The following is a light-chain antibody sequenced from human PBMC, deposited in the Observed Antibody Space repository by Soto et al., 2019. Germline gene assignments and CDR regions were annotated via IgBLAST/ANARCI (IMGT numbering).Light chain of an antibody. Sequence: QSALTQPASVSGSPGQSITISCTGTSSDVGIYNLVSWYQQHPGKAPKLMIYEGSKRPSGVSNLFSGSKSGNTASLTISGLQAEDEADYYCCSYAGSSTPYVFGTGTKLTVL. CDR1: SSDVGIYNL. CDR2: EGS. CDR3: CSYAGSSTPYV. J-gene: IGLJ1*01. V-gene: IGLV2-23*01.